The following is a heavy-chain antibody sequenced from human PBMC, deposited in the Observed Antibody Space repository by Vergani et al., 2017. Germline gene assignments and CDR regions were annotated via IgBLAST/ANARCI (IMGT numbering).Heavy chain of an antibody. J-gene: IGHJ4*02. D-gene: IGHD6-25*01. V-gene: IGHV1-69*11. CDR3: ARSLQRSRDPGFDY. CDR2: IIPILGTA. Sequence: QVQLVQSGAEVKKPGSSVKVSCKASGGTFSCYAISWVRQAPGQGLEWMGRIIPILGTANYAQKFQGRVTITADESTSTAYMELSSLRSEDTAVYYCARSLQRSRDPGFDYWGQGTLVTVSS. CDR1: GGTFSCYA.